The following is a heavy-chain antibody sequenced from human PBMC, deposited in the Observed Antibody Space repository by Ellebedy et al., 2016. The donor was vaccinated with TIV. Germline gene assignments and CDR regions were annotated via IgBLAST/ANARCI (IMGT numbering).Heavy chain of an antibody. V-gene: IGHV3-72*01. J-gene: IGHJ4*02. CDR3: VRDNWGLDY. CDR2: TRNKVNRYST. D-gene: IGHD7-27*01. CDR1: GFTFSTYV. Sequence: PGGSLRLSCEASGFTFSTYVMHRVRQAPGKGLEWVGRTRNKVNRYSTQYAASVEGRFTISRDVSRSSLYLQMSSLKTEDTAVYFCVRDNWGLDYWGQGTLVTVSS.